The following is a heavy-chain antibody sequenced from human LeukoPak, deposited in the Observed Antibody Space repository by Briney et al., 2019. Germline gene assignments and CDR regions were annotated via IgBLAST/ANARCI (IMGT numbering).Heavy chain of an antibody. V-gene: IGHV4-30-4*07. CDR1: GGSISSGGYS. D-gene: IGHD2-15*01. CDR3: ARDKQYCSGGSCNAELRFDP. CDR2: IYYSGST. J-gene: IGHJ5*02. Sequence: SQTLSLTCAVSGGSISSGGYSWSWIRQPPGKGLEWIGYIYYSGSTYYNPSLKSRVTISVDTSKNQFSLKLSSVTAADTAVYYCARDKQYCSGGSCNAELRFDPWGQGTLVTVSS.